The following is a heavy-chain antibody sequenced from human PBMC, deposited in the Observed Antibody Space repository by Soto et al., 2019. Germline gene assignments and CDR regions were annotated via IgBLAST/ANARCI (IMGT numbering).Heavy chain of an antibody. V-gene: IGHV3-48*03. J-gene: IGHJ4*02. D-gene: IGHD2-2*01. CDR3: VRYCSTTLCNGVATRTFDY. Sequence: PGGSLRLSCAASRFTFSTYEMNWVRQAPGKGLEWVSYISSSGYTVYYADSVKGRFTISRDNTRNSLYLQMNSLRDEDTAFYYCVRYCSTTLCNGVATRTFDYWGQGTLVTVSA. CDR2: ISSSGYTV. CDR1: RFTFSTYE.